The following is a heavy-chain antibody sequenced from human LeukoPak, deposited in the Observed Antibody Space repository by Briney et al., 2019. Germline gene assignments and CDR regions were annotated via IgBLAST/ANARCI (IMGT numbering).Heavy chain of an antibody. CDR1: GGSISSYY. Sequence: SETLSLTCTVSGGSISSYYWSWIRQPAGNGLEWIGRIYTSGSTNYNPSLKSRVTMSVDTSKNQFSLKLSSVTAADTAVYYCARENWSYYDSSGYYLAIDYWGQGTLVTVSS. CDR3: ARENWSYYDSSGYYLAIDY. D-gene: IGHD3-22*01. J-gene: IGHJ4*02. CDR2: IYTSGST. V-gene: IGHV4-4*07.